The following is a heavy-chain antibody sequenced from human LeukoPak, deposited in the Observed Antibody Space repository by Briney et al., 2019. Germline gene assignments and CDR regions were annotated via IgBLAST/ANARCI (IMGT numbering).Heavy chain of an antibody. Sequence: SETLSLTCTVSGGSISSYYWSWIRQPPGKGLEWIGYIYYSGSTNYNPSLKSRVTMSVDTSKNQFSLKLSSVTAADTAVYYCAREPLYGSGTLADYWGQGTLVTVSS. J-gene: IGHJ4*02. CDR1: GGSISSYY. V-gene: IGHV4-59*12. CDR2: IYYSGST. CDR3: AREPLYGSGTLADY. D-gene: IGHD3-10*01.